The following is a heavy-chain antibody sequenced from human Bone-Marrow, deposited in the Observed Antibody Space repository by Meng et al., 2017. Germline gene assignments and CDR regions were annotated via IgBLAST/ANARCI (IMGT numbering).Heavy chain of an antibody. CDR3: ARDRIAAAARYYFDY. J-gene: IGHJ4*02. CDR2: ISSSGSTI. Sequence: GESLKISCAASGFTFSDYYMTWIRQAPGKGLEWVSYISSSGSTIYYADSVKGRFTISRDNAKNSLYLQMNSLRAEDTAVYYCARDRIAAAARYYFDYWGQGTPVTVSS. CDR1: GFTFSDYY. V-gene: IGHV3-11*04. D-gene: IGHD6-13*01.